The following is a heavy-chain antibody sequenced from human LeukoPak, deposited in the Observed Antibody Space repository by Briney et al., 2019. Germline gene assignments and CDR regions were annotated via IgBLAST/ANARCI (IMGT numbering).Heavy chain of an antibody. D-gene: IGHD3-10*01. V-gene: IGHV3-9*01. Sequence: PGRSLRLSCAASGFTFDDYAMHWVRQAPGKGLEWVSGISWNSGSIGYADSVKGRFTTSRDNAKSTLYLQINSLRAEDTAVYFCARGNHYGMDVWGRGTTITVSS. J-gene: IGHJ6*02. CDR2: ISWNSGSI. CDR3: ARGNHYGMDV. CDR1: GFTFDDYA.